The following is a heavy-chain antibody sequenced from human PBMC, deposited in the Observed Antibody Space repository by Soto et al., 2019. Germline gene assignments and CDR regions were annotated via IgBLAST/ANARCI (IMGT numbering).Heavy chain of an antibody. J-gene: IGHJ3*02. Sequence: SETLSLTCTVSGGSISSYYWSWIRQPPGKGLEWIGYIYYSGSTNYNPSLKSRVTISVDTSKNQFSLKLSSVTAADTAVYYCARDIHSGDAFDIWGQGTMVTV. D-gene: IGHD1-26*01. CDR2: IYYSGST. CDR1: GGSISSYY. V-gene: IGHV4-59*01. CDR3: ARDIHSGDAFDI.